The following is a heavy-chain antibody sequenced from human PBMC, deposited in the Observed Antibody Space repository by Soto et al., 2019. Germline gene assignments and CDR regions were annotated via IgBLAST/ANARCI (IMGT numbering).Heavy chain of an antibody. Sequence: GGSLRLSCAASGFTFRDHAMHWVRQAPGKGREWLAIIWNDGSNKFYAGSVQGRFTISRDNSKNTVYMQMNNLSAEDTAVYYCASAILPDVAIYAMDVWRPGTTVTVSS. CDR3: ASAILPDVAIYAMDV. J-gene: IGHJ6*02. CDR2: IWNDGSNK. V-gene: IGHV3-33*01. CDR1: GFTFRDHA. D-gene: IGHD2-21*01.